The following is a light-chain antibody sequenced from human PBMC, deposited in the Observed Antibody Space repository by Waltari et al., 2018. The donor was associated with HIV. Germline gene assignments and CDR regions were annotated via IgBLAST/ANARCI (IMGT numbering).Light chain of an antibody. CDR3: QRRTNWPPEIT. CDR2: AVS. V-gene: IGKV3-11*01. J-gene: IGKJ4*01. Sequence: EIVLTQSPATLSLSPGERATLSCRASQSVGPYLAWYQQKPGQAPRLLIYAVSNRATGIPARFSGSGSGTDFTLTISSLEPEDFAIYYCQRRTNWPPEITFGGGSKVEIK. CDR1: QSVGPY.